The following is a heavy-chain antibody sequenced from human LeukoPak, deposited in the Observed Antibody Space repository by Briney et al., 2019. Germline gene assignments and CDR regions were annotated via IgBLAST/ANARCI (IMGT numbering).Heavy chain of an antibody. CDR3: ARVGGYPSVPDY. CDR2: IYYSGST. V-gene: IGHV4-59*01. J-gene: IGHJ4*02. D-gene: IGHD5-18*01. Sequence: PSETLSLTCTVSDGSISSYYWSWIRQPPGKGLEWIGYIYYSGSTNYNPSLKSRVTISVDTSRNQFSLKLSSVTAADTAVYYCARVGGYPSVPDYWGQGTLVTVSS. CDR1: DGSISSYY.